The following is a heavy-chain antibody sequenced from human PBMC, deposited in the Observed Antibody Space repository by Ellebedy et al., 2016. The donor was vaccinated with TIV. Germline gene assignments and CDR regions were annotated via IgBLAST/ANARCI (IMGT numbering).Heavy chain of an antibody. CDR2: IYHSGSS. CDR3: ARYHSWSYGGFFDP. Sequence: SETLSLTXTVSGGSVSSGGFSWTWIRQPPGKGLEWIGYIYHSGSSYYNPSLTSRVTISVDRSKNQFSLMLSSVTAADTAVYYCARYHSWSYGGFFDPWGQGILVTVSS. CDR1: GGSVSSGGFS. D-gene: IGHD3-10*01. J-gene: IGHJ5*02. V-gene: IGHV4-30-2*01.